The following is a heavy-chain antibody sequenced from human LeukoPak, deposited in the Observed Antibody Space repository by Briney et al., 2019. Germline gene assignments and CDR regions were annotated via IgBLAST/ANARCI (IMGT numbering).Heavy chain of an antibody. V-gene: IGHV3-30*03. CDR1: GFSFSSYG. J-gene: IGHJ6*02. Sequence: GGSLRLSCAASGFSFSSYGMHWVRQAPGKGLEWVAVISYDGRNKYYADSVKGRFTISRDTSKNTLYLKMNSLRAEDTAVYYCARDAVDTANAVWGQGTTVTVSS. D-gene: IGHD5-18*01. CDR2: ISYDGRNK. CDR3: ARDAVDTANAV.